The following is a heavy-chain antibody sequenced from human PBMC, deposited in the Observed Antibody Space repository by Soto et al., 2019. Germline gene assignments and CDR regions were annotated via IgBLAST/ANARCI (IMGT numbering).Heavy chain of an antibody. D-gene: IGHD5-12*01. J-gene: IGHJ4*02. CDR1: GGTFSSYA. V-gene: IGHV1-69*13. Sequence: ASVKVSCKASGGTFSSYAISWVRQAPGQGLEWMGGIIPIFGTANYAQKFQGRVTITADESTSTAYMELSSLRSEDTAVYYCARDKDRDGYNFHYWGQGTLVTVSS. CDR3: ARDKDRDGYNFHY. CDR2: IIPIFGTA.